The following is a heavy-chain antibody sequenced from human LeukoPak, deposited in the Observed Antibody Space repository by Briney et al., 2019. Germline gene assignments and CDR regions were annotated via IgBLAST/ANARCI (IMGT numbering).Heavy chain of an antibody. CDR1: GGSISSSSYY. Sequence: SETLSLTCTVSGGSISSSSYYWGWIRQTPGKGLEWIGSIYYSGSTYYNPSLKSRVTISVDTSKNQFSLKLSSVTAADTAVYYCAILSDSSGYSPDYWRQGTLVTVSS. J-gene: IGHJ4*02. CDR2: IYYSGST. CDR3: AILSDSSGYSPDY. D-gene: IGHD3-22*01. V-gene: IGHV4-39*01.